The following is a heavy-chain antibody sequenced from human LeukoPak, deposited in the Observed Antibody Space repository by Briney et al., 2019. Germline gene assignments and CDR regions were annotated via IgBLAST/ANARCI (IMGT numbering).Heavy chain of an antibody. CDR1: GYTFATFG. V-gene: IGHV1-18*01. CDR3: ARGVVATIRYNWFDP. CDR2: ISAYNGDT. J-gene: IGHJ5*02. D-gene: IGHD5-12*01. Sequence: ASVKVSCKTSGYTFATFGVSWVRQAPGQGFEWMGWISAYNGDTDYARNFQGRVTLTTDTSTSTAYMELSRLRSDDTAVYYCARGVVATIRYNWFDPWGQGTLVTVSS.